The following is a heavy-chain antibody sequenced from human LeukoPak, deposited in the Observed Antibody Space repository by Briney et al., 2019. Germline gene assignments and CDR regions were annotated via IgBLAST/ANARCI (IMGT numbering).Heavy chain of an antibody. D-gene: IGHD1-26*01. CDR1: GVSVSSDY. CDR2: LYSGGSS. V-gene: IGHV3-66*01. J-gene: IGHJ4*02. CDR3: ARSKTGSYARPFDY. Sequence: GGSLRLSCAASGVSVSSDYMSWVRQAPGKGLECVSLLYSGGSSHYTGSVKGRFTISRDKSKNMVFLQMNSLRAEDTAVYFYARSKTGSYARPFDYWGQGTLVTVSS.